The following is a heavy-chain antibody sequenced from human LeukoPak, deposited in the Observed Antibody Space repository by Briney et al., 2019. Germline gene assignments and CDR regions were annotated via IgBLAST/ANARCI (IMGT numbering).Heavy chain of an antibody. Sequence: GRSLRLSCAASGFTFSSYGMHWVRQAPGKGLEWVAVIWYDGSNKYYADSVKGRFTISRDNSKNTLYLQMNSLRAEDTAVYYCARDERYCTNGVCYSNRGDYGDNNDYWGQGTLVTVSS. D-gene: IGHD2-8*01. CDR2: IWYDGSNK. V-gene: IGHV3-33*01. CDR1: GFTFSSYG. CDR3: ARDERYCTNGVCYSNRGDYGDNNDY. J-gene: IGHJ4*02.